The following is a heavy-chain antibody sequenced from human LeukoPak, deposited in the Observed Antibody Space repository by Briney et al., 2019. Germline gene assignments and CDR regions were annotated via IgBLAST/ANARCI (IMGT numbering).Heavy chain of an antibody. D-gene: IGHD3-10*01. V-gene: IGHV1-69*04. Sequence: ASVKVSCKASGGTFSSYAISWVRQAPGQGLEWMGRIIPIFGIANYAQKFQGRVTITADKSTSTAYMELSSLRSEDTAVCYCARASRFNYGSGADAFDIWGQGTMVTVSS. CDR1: GGTFSSYA. CDR3: ARASRFNYGSGADAFDI. J-gene: IGHJ3*02. CDR2: IIPIFGIA.